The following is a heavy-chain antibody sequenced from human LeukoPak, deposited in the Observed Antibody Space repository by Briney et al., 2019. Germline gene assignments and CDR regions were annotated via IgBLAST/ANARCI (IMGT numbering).Heavy chain of an antibody. CDR3: ARGLAERYYDILTGYWNY. V-gene: IGHV1-2*06. D-gene: IGHD3-9*01. Sequence: ASVKVSCKASGYTFTSYYMHWVPQSPEQGLEWMGRINPNSGGTNYAQKFQGRLTMTRDTYISTPYMELSRLRSDDTAVYYCARGLAERYYDILTGYWNYWGQGTLVTVSS. CDR2: INPNSGGT. J-gene: IGHJ4*02. CDR1: GYTFTSYY.